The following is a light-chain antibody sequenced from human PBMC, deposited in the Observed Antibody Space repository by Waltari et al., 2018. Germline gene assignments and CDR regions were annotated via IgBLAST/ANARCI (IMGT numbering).Light chain of an antibody. CDR2: DSD. V-gene: IGLV1-47*01. CDR3: AAWDDSRSVV. J-gene: IGLJ2*01. Sequence: QSLLTQSPSASGTPGQRVSISCSGRRPNPGTNHRYWYQHFPGTAPRLIIYDSDRRPSGVPERFSASKSGTSASLAISGLRSEDEADYYCAAWDDSRSVVFGGGTRLTVL. CDR1: RPNPGTNH.